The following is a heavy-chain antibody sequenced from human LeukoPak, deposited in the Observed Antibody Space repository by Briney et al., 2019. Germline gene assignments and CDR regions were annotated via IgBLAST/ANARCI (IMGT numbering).Heavy chain of an antibody. CDR2: INPNSGAT. CDR3: ARQPGYCSGGRCFGRRFDP. V-gene: IGHV1-2*02. Sequence: GASVKVSCKASGYTFTDSYIHWVRQAPGQGLEWMGWINPNSGATNYLQKFQGRVTMTRDTSINTAYMELSRLRSDDTAVYYCARQPGYCSGGRCFGRRFDPWGQGTQVTVSS. J-gene: IGHJ5*02. CDR1: GYTFTDSY. D-gene: IGHD2-15*01.